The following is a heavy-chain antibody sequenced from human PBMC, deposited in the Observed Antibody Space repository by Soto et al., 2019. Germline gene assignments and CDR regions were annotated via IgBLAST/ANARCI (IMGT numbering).Heavy chain of an antibody. V-gene: IGHV1-3*01. CDR2: INAGNGNP. CDR3: ARKMSYDTFTGTPGQDYRMDV. Sequence: ASVKVSCKASGYTFTSYAIYWVRQAPGQRLEWMGWINAGNGNPKYSQKFQGRVTITSDTSASTAYMELSSLRSEDTAVYYCARKMSYDTFTGTPGQDYRMDVSGQGTTVTVSS. D-gene: IGHD3-9*01. J-gene: IGHJ6*02. CDR1: GYTFTSYA.